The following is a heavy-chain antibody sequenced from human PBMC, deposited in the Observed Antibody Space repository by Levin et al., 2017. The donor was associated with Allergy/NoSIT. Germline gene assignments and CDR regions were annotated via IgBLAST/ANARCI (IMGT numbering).Heavy chain of an antibody. CDR2: IRSKTNTYAT. CDR1: GFSFSGSA. J-gene: IGHJ4*02. CDR3: TRDSNGYGLIDF. D-gene: IGHD3-22*01. V-gene: IGHV3-73*01. Sequence: GESLKISGAASGFSFSGSAMHWVRQASGKGLEWVGRIRSKTNTYATAYAASVKGRFTISRDDSKNTAYLELSSLKIEDTALYYCTRDSNGYGLIDFWGQGTLVTVSS.